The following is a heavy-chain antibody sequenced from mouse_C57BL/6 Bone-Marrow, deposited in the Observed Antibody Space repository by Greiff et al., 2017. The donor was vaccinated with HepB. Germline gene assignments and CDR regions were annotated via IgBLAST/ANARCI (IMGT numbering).Heavy chain of an antibody. J-gene: IGHJ1*03. CDR3: GCITTVVATPATSWYFDV. V-gene: IGHV1-81*01. CDR2: IYPRSGNT. CDR1: GYTFTSYG. D-gene: IGHD1-1*01. Sequence: VQLQQSGAELARPGASVKLSCKASGYTFTSYGISWVKQRTGQGLEWIGEIYPRSGNTYYNEKFKGKATLTADKSSSTAYMELRSLTSEDSAVYFCGCITTVVATPATSWYFDVWGTGTTVTVSS.